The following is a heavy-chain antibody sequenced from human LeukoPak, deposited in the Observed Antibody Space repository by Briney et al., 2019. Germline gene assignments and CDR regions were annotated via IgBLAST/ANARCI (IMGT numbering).Heavy chain of an antibody. J-gene: IGHJ3*02. CDR2: INPNSGGT. CDR1: GYTFTGYY. V-gene: IGHV1-2*02. D-gene: IGHD3-22*01. Sequence: ASVKVSCKASGYTFTGYYMHWVRQAPGQGLEWMGWINPNSGGTNYAQKFQGRVTMTRDTSISTAYMELSRLRSDDTAVYYCARYYDSSGYTPDAFDIWGQGTMVTVSS. CDR3: ARYYDSSGYTPDAFDI.